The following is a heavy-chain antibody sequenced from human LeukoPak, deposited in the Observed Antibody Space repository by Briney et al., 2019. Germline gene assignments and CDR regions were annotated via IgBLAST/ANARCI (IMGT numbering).Heavy chain of an antibody. CDR1: GGSISNSSYY. CDR2: FYYSGST. Sequence: SGTLSLTCTVSGGSISNSSYYWGWLRQPPGKGLVWIGSFYYSGSTYYNPSLKSRVTLSVDTSKNQFSLKLSSVTAADTAVYYCARRRMITFGGVIVIIGLAFDIWGQGTMVTVSS. J-gene: IGHJ3*02. V-gene: IGHV4-39*01. D-gene: IGHD3-16*02. CDR3: ARRRMITFGGVIVIIGLAFDI.